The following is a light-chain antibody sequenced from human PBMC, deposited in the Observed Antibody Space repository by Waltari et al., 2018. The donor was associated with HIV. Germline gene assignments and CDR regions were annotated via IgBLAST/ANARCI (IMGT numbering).Light chain of an antibody. CDR3: CSYGGFTTYV. Sequence: QSALTQPASVSGSPGQSITIPCTGTSSAVGGYSLVSWYQHHPGKAPQLLIFEDTERPSGVSNRFSASKSGTTASLTISGLLAEDAADYYCCSYGGFTTYVFGSGTKVTVL. V-gene: IGLV2-23*01. J-gene: IGLJ1*01. CDR1: SSAVGGYSL. CDR2: EDT.